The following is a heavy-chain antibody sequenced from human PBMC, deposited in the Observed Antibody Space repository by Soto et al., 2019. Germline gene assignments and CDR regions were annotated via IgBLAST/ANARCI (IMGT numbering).Heavy chain of an antibody. CDR3: AKELWGCSGGSSYDYGMDV. D-gene: IGHD2-15*01. CDR1: GFTFSSYG. V-gene: IGHV3-30*18. J-gene: IGHJ6*02. Sequence: GGSLRLSCAASGFTFSSYGMHWVRQAPGKGLEWVAVISYDGSNKYYADSVKGRLTISRDNSKKTLYLQMNSLRAEDTAVYYCAKELWGCSGGSSYDYGMDVWGQGTTVTVSS. CDR2: ISYDGSNK.